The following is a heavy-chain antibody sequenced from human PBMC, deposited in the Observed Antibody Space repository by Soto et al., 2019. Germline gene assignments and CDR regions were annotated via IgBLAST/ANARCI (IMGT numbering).Heavy chain of an antibody. D-gene: IGHD3-10*01. CDR1: GFTFSSYG. V-gene: IGHV3-30*18. J-gene: IGHJ4*02. Sequence: ESGGGVVQPGRSLRLSCAASGFTFSSYGMYWVRQAPGKGLEWVARISYDGSNQFYGDSVKGRFTISRDNSKNTLYLQMNSLRSEDTDVYYCAKDTGADYWGQGTLVTVSS. CDR2: ISYDGSNQ. CDR3: AKDTGADY.